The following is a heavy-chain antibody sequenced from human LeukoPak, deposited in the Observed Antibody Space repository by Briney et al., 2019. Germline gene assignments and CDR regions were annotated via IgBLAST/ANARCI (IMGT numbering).Heavy chain of an antibody. V-gene: IGHV3-74*01. CDR2: INSDGSST. D-gene: IGHD3-22*01. Sequence: GGSLRLSCAASGFTFSSYWMHWVRQAPGKGLVWVSRINSDGSSTSYADSVKGRFTISRDNAKNTLYLQMNSLRAEDTAVYYCASQYCYDSSGYYYYAFDIWGQGTMVTVSS. CDR1: GFTFSSYW. CDR3: ASQYCYDSSGYYYYAFDI. J-gene: IGHJ3*02.